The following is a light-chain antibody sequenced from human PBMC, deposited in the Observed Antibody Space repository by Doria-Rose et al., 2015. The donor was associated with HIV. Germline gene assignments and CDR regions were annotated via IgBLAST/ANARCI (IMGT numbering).Light chain of an antibody. V-gene: IGKV3-20*01. CDR2: GAS. CDR1: QSVSANY. J-gene: IGKJ1*01. CDR3: HQYASSRT. Sequence: TQSPGTLSLSPGERATLSCRASQSVSANYLAWYQQRPGQSPRLLIYGASSRATDIPDRFSGSGSGTDFTLTISRLEPEDFAVYYCHQYASSRTLGQGTKVELK.